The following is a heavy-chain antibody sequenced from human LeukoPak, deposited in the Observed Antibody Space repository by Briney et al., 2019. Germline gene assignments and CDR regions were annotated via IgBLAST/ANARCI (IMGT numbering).Heavy chain of an antibody. Sequence: GGSLRLSCAASGFTFSSYAMSWVRQAPGKGLEWVSAISGSGGTSYYADSVKGRFTISRDNSKNTLYLQMNSLRAEDTAVYYCAKMVREFYTISYYFDYWGQGTLVTVSS. CDR2: ISGSGGTS. CDR3: AKMVREFYTISYYFDY. V-gene: IGHV3-23*01. J-gene: IGHJ4*02. CDR1: GFTFSSYA. D-gene: IGHD2-8*01.